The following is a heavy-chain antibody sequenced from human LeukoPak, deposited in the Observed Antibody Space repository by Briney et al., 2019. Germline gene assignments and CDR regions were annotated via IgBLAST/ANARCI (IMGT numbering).Heavy chain of an antibody. CDR2: INHSGST. Sequence: SETLSLTCAVYGGSFSGYYWSWIRRPPGKGLEWIGEINHSGSTNYNPSLKSRVTISVDTSKNQFSLKLSSVTAADTAVYYCARGWVTPPNYFDYWGQGTLVTVSS. J-gene: IGHJ4*02. D-gene: IGHD2-21*02. V-gene: IGHV4-34*01. CDR1: GGSFSGYY. CDR3: ARGWVTPPNYFDY.